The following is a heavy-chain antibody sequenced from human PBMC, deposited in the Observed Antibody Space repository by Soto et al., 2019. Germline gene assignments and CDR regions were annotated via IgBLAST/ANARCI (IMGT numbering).Heavy chain of an antibody. V-gene: IGHV3-73*01. J-gene: IGHJ5*02. D-gene: IGHD2-21*01. CDR3: TRSPDPDCGVSGCRNWFDP. Sequence: EVQLVESGGGLVQPGGSLKLSCAASGFTFSDSALHWVRQASGKGLEWVGRIKTKPNNYATAYGASVQGRFTISRDDSKSTAYQQMNSLKTEDTALYFCTRSPDPDCGVSGCRNWFDPWGQGILVTVSS. CDR2: IKTKPNNYAT. CDR1: GFTFSDSA.